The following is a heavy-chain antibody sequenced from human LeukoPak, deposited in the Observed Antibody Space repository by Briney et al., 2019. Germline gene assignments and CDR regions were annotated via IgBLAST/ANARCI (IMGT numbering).Heavy chain of an antibody. CDR3: AKGGSTLYYYMDV. D-gene: IGHD2/OR15-2a*01. CDR1: GLIVSTNY. Sequence: GGSLRLSCAASGLIVSTNYMIWVRQAPGKGLEWVSVIYSGGGTFYPDSVEGRFTISRDNSKNTVYLQMSSLRAEDTAVYYCAKGGSTLYYYMDVWGKGTTVTVSS. V-gene: IGHV3-53*01. J-gene: IGHJ6*03. CDR2: IYSGGGT.